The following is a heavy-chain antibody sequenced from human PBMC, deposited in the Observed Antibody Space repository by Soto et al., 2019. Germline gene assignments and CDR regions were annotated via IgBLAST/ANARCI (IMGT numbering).Heavy chain of an antibody. D-gene: IGHD6-19*01. Sequence: EVQLLESGGGLVQPGGSLRLSCAASGFTFSTYAMSWVRQAPGKGLEWVATIRGSGGNTHYADSVKGRFTTSRDNSVNTLYLQMNCLRAEDTAVYYCARVKAQILSSGWYRDDDIWGHGTMVTVSS. CDR1: GFTFSTYA. V-gene: IGHV3-23*01. CDR2: IRGSGGNT. CDR3: ARVKAQILSSGWYRDDDI. J-gene: IGHJ3*02.